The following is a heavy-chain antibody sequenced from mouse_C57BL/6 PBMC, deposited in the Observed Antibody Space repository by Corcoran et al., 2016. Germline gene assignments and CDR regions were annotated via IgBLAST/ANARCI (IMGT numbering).Heavy chain of an antibody. J-gene: IGHJ1*03. CDR2: INTYSGVP. V-gene: IGHV9-3*01. D-gene: IGHD2-4*01. CDR3: ARDDYDGNWYFDV. CDR1: GYTFTTYG. Sequence: QIQLVQSGPELKKPGETVKISCKASGYTFTTYGMSWVKQAPGKGLKWMGWINTYSGVPTYADDFKGRFAFSLETSASTAYLQISNLKNEDTATYFCARDDYDGNWYFDVWGTGTTVTVSS.